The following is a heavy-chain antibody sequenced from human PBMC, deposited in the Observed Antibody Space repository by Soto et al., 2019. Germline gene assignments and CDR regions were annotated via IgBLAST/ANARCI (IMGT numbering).Heavy chain of an antibody. J-gene: IGHJ6*02. CDR2: IYYSGST. D-gene: IGHD3-9*01. CDR3: ARVLVRDDILTGYYYYYGMDV. Sequence: SETLSLTCAVSGGSISSSNWWSWVRQPPGKELEWIGYIYYSGSTNYNPSLKSRVTISVDTSKNQFSLKLSSVTAADTAVYYCARVLVRDDILTGYYYYYGMDVWGQGTTVTVSS. V-gene: IGHV4-4*02. CDR1: GGSISSSNW.